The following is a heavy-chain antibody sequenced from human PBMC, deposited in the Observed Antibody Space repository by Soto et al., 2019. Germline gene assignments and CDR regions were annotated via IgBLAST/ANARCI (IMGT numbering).Heavy chain of an antibody. J-gene: IGHJ6*02. CDR1: GYSFTSYW. CDR2: IDPSDSYT. V-gene: IGHV5-10-1*01. D-gene: IGHD2-21*02. Sequence: GESLKISCKGSGYSFTSYWISWVRQMPGKGLEWMGRIDPSDSYTNYSPSFQGHVTISADKSISTAYLQWSSLKASDTAMYYCARSPAIVVVTAIDPYYYYGMDVWGQGTTVTVFS. CDR3: ARSPAIVVVTAIDPYYYYGMDV.